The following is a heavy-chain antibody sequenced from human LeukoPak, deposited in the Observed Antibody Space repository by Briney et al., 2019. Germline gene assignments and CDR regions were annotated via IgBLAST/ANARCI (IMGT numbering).Heavy chain of an antibody. CDR3: ARGRLYSGRPFDY. J-gene: IGHJ4*02. D-gene: IGHD1-26*01. CDR1: GGSFSGYY. CDR2: INHSGST. Sequence: SETLSLTCAVYGGSFSGYYWSWIRQPPGKGLEWIGEINHSGSTNYNPSLKSRVTISVDTSKNQFSLKLSSVTAADTAVYYCARGRLYSGRPFDYWGQGTLVTVSS. V-gene: IGHV4-34*01.